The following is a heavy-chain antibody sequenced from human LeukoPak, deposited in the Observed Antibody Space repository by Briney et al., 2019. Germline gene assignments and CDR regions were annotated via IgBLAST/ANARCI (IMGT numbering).Heavy chain of an antibody. CDR1: GYTFTTYD. CDR2: MNPDTGLT. CDR3: AREDADYSGTCFHWFGP. D-gene: IGHD1-26*01. Sequence: ASVKVSCKASGYTFTTYDIHWVRQSPGQGLEWMGSMNPDTGLTGYAQKFQDRVTLTRDTTIATAYLELSSLKAEDTAVYFCAREDADYSGTCFHWFGPWGQGTLVTVSS. V-gene: IGHV1-8*01. J-gene: IGHJ5*02.